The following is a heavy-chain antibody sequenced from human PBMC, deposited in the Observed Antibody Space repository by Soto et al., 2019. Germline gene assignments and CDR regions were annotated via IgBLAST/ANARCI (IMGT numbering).Heavy chain of an antibody. CDR2: IYYSGST. Sequence: QVQLQESGPGLVKPSQTLSLTCTVSGGSISSGDYYWSWIRQPPGKGLEWIGYIYYSGSTYYNPSLKSRVTISVDTSKNQFSLKLSSVTAADTAVYYCARWDYYTRWSSDFGIDYWGQGTLVTVSS. V-gene: IGHV4-30-4*01. J-gene: IGHJ4*02. CDR3: ARWDYYTRWSSDFGIDY. D-gene: IGHD1-26*01. CDR1: GGSISSGDYY.